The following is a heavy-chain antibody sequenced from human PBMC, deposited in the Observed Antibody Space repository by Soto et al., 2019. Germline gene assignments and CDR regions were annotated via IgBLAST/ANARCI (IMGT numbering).Heavy chain of an antibody. V-gene: IGHV2-5*02. J-gene: IGHJ4*02. CDR1: GFSLSTSGVD. CDR2: IYWDDDK. CDR3: AHRRPYSNSPEYFFDY. D-gene: IGHD6-6*01. Sequence: QITLKESGPTLVKPTQTLTLTCTFSGFSLSTSGVDVGWIRQPPGKALEWLALIYWDDDKRYSPSLKSRITITKDTSKNRVVLTMTNMDPLDTATYYCAHRRPYSNSPEYFFDYWGQGTLVTVSS.